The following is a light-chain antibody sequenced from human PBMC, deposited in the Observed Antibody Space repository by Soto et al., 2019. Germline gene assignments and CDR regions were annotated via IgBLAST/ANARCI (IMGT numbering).Light chain of an antibody. J-gene: IGLJ2*01. Sequence: QSALTQPASVSASPGQSITISCTGTSSNVGTYDFVSWYQHHPDKAPKLIIYEVTKRPSGISNRFSGSKAGNTSSLTIAVLQAEDDAYYYCCSFAVGAALVFGGGTKVTVL. CDR2: EVT. CDR3: CSFAVGAALV. CDR1: SSNVGTYDF. V-gene: IGLV2-23*02.